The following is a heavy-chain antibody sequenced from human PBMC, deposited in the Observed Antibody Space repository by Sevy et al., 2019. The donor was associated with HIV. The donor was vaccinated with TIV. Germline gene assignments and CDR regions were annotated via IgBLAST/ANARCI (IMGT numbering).Heavy chain of an antibody. CDR1: GGSISSSSYY. CDR2: IYYSGST. V-gene: IGHV4-39*01. J-gene: IGHJ6*02. Sequence: SETLSLTCTVSGGSISSSSYYWGWIRQPPGKGLEWIGSIYYSGSTYYNPSLKSRVTISVDTSKNQFSLKLSSVTAADTAVNYCARSGGLYGDYAGIFINKYYYYYGMDVWGQGTTVTVSS. CDR3: ARSGGLYGDYAGIFINKYYYYYGMDV. D-gene: IGHD4-17*01.